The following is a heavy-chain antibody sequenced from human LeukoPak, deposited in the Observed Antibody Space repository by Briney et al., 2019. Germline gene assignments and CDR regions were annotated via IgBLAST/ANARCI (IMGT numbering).Heavy chain of an antibody. V-gene: IGHV3-7*01. Sequence: SGGSLRLSCAATGFIFSSHWMSWVRQAPGKGLEWVANIKKDGSEKHYVDSVKGRFTISRDNAKSSLYLEMNSLRAEDTAVYYCARDGNSDWLIWGDYWGQGTLVTVSS. CDR2: IKKDGSEK. D-gene: IGHD3-9*01. CDR3: ARDGNSDWLIWGDY. CDR1: GFIFSSHW. J-gene: IGHJ4*02.